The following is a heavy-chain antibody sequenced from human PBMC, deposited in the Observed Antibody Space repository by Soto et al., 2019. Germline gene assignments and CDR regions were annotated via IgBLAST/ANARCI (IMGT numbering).Heavy chain of an antibody. CDR2: IYHSGST. Sequence: SETLSLTCTVSGHSISSGFYYWGWIRQPPGKGLEWIGSIYHSGSTYYNPSLKSRVTMSVDTSKNQLSLKLRSVTAADTAVYYCARYGYSDSARFFDYWGQGTRVTVSS. CDR3: ARYGYSDSARFFDY. V-gene: IGHV4-38-2*02. D-gene: IGHD5-12*01. CDR1: GHSISSGFYY. J-gene: IGHJ4*02.